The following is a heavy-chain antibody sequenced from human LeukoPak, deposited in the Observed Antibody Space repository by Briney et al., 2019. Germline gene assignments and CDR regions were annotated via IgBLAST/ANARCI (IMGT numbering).Heavy chain of an antibody. V-gene: IGHV3-74*01. CDR3: ARDNRYYYYYYYMDV. D-gene: IGHD1-14*01. CDR1: GFTFSNYW. J-gene: IGHJ6*03. CDR2: INSDGRST. Sequence: GGSLRLSCAASGFTFSNYWMHWVRQAPGKGLVWVSRINSDGRSTNYADSVKGRFTISRDNAKNTLYLQMNSLRAEDTAVYYCARDNRYYYYYYYMDVWGKGTTVTVSS.